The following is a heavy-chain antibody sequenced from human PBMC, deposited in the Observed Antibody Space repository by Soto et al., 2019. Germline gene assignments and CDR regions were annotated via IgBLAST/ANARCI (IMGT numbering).Heavy chain of an antibody. CDR2: IRSKAYGGTT. D-gene: IGHD2-21*02. CDR1: GFTFVDYA. Sequence: GGSLRLSCTASGFTFVDYAMSWFRQAPWKGLEWVGFIRSKAYGGTTEYAASVKGRFTISRDDSKSIAYLQMNSLKTEDTAVYYCTRVALAYCGGDCSGQDAFDIWGQGTMVTVS. J-gene: IGHJ3*02. V-gene: IGHV3-49*03. CDR3: TRVALAYCGGDCSGQDAFDI.